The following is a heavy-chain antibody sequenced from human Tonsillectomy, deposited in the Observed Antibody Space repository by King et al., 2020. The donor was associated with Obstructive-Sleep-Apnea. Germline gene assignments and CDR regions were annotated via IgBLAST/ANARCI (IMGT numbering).Heavy chain of an antibody. Sequence: HVQLQQWGAGLLKPSETLSLTCAVYGGSFSGYYWSWIRQPPGKGLEWIGEINHSGSTNYNPSLKSRVTISLDTSKNQFSLELISVTAADTAVYYCARGGWGRSWPFDYWGQGTLVTVSS. CDR1: GGSFSGYY. V-gene: IGHV4-34*01. J-gene: IGHJ4*02. D-gene: IGHD6-13*01. CDR2: INHSGST. CDR3: ARGGWGRSWPFDY.